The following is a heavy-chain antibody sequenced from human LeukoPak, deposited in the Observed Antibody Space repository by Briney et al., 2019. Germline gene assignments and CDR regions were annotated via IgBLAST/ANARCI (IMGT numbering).Heavy chain of an antibody. J-gene: IGHJ5*02. Sequence: GASVKVSCKASGYTFTSYAMNWVRQAPGQGLEWMGWINTNTGNPTYAQGFTGRFVFSLDTSVSTAYLQISSLKAEDTAVYYCARTITIFGVVKTVNWFDPWGQGTLVTVSS. CDR1: GYTFTSYA. V-gene: IGHV7-4-1*02. CDR2: INTNTGNP. D-gene: IGHD3-3*01. CDR3: ARTITIFGVVKTVNWFDP.